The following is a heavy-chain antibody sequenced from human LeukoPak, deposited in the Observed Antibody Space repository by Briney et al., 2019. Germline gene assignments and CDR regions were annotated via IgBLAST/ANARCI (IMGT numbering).Heavy chain of an antibody. CDR2: INPSGGST. Sequence: ASVKVSFKATGYTFTRYYMHWVRQAPGQGLEWMGIINPSGGSTSYAQKFQGRVTMTTDTSTSTVYMELTSLRSEDTAVYYCASSLRTGYSSQGAFAIWGQGTMVSVSS. D-gene: IGHD6-13*01. J-gene: IGHJ3*02. CDR3: ASSLRTGYSSQGAFAI. CDR1: GYTFTRYY. V-gene: IGHV1-46*01.